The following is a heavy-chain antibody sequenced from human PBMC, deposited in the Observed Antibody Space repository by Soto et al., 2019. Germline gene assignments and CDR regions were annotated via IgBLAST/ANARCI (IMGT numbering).Heavy chain of an antibody. CDR3: ARDAGGRNHRRLDY. Sequence: SETLSLTCTVSGGSISSYYWSWIRQPPGKGLEWIGYIYYSGSTNYNPSLKSRVTISVDTSKNQFSLKLSSVTAADTAVYYCARDAGGRNHRRLDYWGQGTLVTVSS. V-gene: IGHV4-59*01. J-gene: IGHJ4*02. CDR2: IYYSGST. CDR1: GGSISSYY.